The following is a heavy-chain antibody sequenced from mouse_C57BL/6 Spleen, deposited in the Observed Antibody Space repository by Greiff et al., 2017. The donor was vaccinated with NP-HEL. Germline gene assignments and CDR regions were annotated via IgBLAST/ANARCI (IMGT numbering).Heavy chain of an antibody. Sequence: QVQLQQSGPELVKPGASVKIPCKASGYAFSSSWMNWVKQRPGKGLEWIGRIYPGDGDTNYNGKFKGKATLTADKSSSTAYMQLSSLTSEDSAVYFCARNREFITTVPHYFDYWGQGTTLTVPS. CDR1: GYAFSSSW. CDR3: ARNREFITTVPHYFDY. J-gene: IGHJ2*01. CDR2: IYPGDGDT. V-gene: IGHV1-82*01. D-gene: IGHD1-1*01.